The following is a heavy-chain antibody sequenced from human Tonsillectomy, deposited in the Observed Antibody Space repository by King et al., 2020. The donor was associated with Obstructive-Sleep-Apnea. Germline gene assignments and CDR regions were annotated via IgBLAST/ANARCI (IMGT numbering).Heavy chain of an antibody. D-gene: IGHD3-10*01. Sequence: QLVQSGGGVVQPGGSLRLSCAASGFTFSSYGMNWVRQAPGKGLEWVAVITYDGNNKNYADSVKGRFTTSRDNSKNTLDLKMNSLRAEDTAMYYCAKCYNSGSYYNGPRGWGQGTLVTVSS. V-gene: IGHV3-30*18. CDR1: GFTFSSYG. J-gene: IGHJ4*02. CDR3: AKCYNSGSYYNGPRG. CDR2: ITYDGNNK.